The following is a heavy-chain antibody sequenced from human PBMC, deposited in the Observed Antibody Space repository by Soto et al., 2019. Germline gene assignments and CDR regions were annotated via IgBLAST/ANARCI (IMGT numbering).Heavy chain of an antibody. V-gene: IGHV3-53*01. CDR1: GFTVSSNY. Sequence: GGSLRLSCAASGFTVSSNYMSWVRQAPGKGLEWVSVIYSGGSTYYADSVKGRFTISRDNSKNTLYLQMNSLRAEDTAVYYCARVRSSSWLYYYYGMDVWGQGTTVTVSS. CDR2: IYSGGST. CDR3: ARVRSSSWLYYYYGMDV. J-gene: IGHJ6*02. D-gene: IGHD6-13*01.